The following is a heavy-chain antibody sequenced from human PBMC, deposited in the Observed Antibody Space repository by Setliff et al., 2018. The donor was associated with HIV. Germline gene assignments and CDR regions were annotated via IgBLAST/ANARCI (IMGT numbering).Heavy chain of an antibody. V-gene: IGHV4-39*01. CDR2: VSYSGRT. CDR1: GGSTTSSTYY. Sequence: SETLSLTCTVSGGSTTSSTYYWGWIRQPPGRGLEWIGSVSYSGRTYYNPSLKSRVTTSIDTSKNQFSLNLSSVTAADTAVYYCVRHNPTVVTDGYDIWGQGTKVTVSS. D-gene: IGHD2-21*02. J-gene: IGHJ3*02. CDR3: VRHNPTVVTDGYDI.